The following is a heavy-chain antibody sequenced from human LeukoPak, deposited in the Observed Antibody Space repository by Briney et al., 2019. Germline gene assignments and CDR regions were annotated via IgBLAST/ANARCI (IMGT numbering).Heavy chain of an antibody. J-gene: IGHJ4*02. D-gene: IGHD6-19*01. CDR2: IYHSGDT. Sequence: PSETLSLTCTVSGDSLSNYYWGWIRQPPGKGLEWIGSIYHSGDTYYNPSLKSRVTISVDTSKNQFSLKLDSVTAADTAVYYCAKGTSSGWYYFDYWGQGTLVTVSS. CDR1: GDSLSNYY. V-gene: IGHV4-38-2*02. CDR3: AKGTSSGWYYFDY.